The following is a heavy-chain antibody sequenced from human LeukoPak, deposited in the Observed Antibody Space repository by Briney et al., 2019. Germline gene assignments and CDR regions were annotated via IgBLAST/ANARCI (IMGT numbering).Heavy chain of an antibody. CDR2: INHSGST. D-gene: IGHD3-22*01. Sequence: GSLRLSCVASGFTFGKYWMSWVRQAPGKGLEWIGEINHSGSTNYNPSLKSRVTISVDTSKNQFSLKLSSVTAADTAVYYCARMIVWSRPFDYWGQGTLVTVSS. J-gene: IGHJ4*02. V-gene: IGHV4-34*01. CDR3: ARMIVWSRPFDY. CDR1: GFTFGKYW.